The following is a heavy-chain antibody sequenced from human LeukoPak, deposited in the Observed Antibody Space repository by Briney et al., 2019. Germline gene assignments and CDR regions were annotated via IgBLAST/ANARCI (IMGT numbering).Heavy chain of an antibody. V-gene: IGHV4-38-2*02. Sequence: SETLSLTCTASGYSISRGYYWGWIRQPPGKGLEWIGSIYHSGSTYYNPSLKSRVTISVDTSKNQFSLKLSSVTAADTAVYYCASHGGSGSSYYYYYMDVWGKGTTVTVSS. D-gene: IGHD3-10*01. CDR2: IYHSGST. J-gene: IGHJ6*03. CDR3: ASHGGSGSSYYYYYMDV. CDR1: GYSISRGYY.